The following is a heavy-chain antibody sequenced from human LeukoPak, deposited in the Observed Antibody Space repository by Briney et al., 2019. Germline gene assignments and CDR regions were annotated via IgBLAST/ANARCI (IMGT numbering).Heavy chain of an antibody. V-gene: IGHV4-59*01. Sequence: SETLSLTCTVSGGSISSYFWSWIRQPPGKGLEWIAYIHYSENTHYSPSLKSRVTISVGTSKNQFSLKLSSVTAADTAVYYCARDRRWELLHAFDIWGQGTMVTVSS. D-gene: IGHD1-26*01. J-gene: IGHJ3*02. CDR3: ARDRRWELLHAFDI. CDR2: IHYSENT. CDR1: GGSISSYF.